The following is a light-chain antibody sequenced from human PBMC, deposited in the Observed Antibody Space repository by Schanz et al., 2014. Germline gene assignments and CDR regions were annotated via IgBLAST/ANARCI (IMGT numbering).Light chain of an antibody. J-gene: IGLJ3*02. CDR2: SNN. Sequence: QSVLTQPPSASGTPGQKVTISCSGSSSNIGNNIVNWYQQLPGTAPKLLIYSNNQRPSGVPDRFSGSKSGTSASLAISGLQSEDEADYYCQSYASRMGGVFGGGTKVTVL. V-gene: IGLV1-44*01. CDR3: QSYASRMGGV. CDR1: SSNIGNNI.